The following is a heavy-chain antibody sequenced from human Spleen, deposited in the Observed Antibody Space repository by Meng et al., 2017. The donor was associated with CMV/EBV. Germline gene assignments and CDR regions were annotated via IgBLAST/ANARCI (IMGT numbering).Heavy chain of an antibody. CDR3: ARGGGRWLQPRALWY. D-gene: IGHD5-24*01. CDR2: INHSGST. V-gene: IGHV4-34*01. J-gene: IGHJ4*02. Sequence: QLQQWGAGLLRPSGTLSLTCAVYGGSFSGYYWSWIRQPPGKGLEWIGEINHSGSTNYNPSLKSRVTISVDTSKNQFSLKLSSVTAADTAVYYCARGGGRWLQPRALWYWGQGTLVTVSS. CDR1: GGSFSGYY.